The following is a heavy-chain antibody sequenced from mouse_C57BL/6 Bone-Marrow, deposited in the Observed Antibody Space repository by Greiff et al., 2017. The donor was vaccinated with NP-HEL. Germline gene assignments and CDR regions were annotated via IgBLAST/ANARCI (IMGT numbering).Heavy chain of an antibody. CDR2: IYPGSGNT. Sequence: QVQLQQSGAELVRPGASVKLSCKASGYTFTDYYINWVKQRPGQGLEWIARIYPGSGNTYYNEKFKGKATLTAEKSSSTAYMQRSSLTSEDSAVYFCAREPDYGSSYYFDYWGQGTTLTVSS. CDR3: AREPDYGSSYYFDY. CDR1: GYTFTDYY. J-gene: IGHJ2*01. D-gene: IGHD1-1*01. V-gene: IGHV1-76*01.